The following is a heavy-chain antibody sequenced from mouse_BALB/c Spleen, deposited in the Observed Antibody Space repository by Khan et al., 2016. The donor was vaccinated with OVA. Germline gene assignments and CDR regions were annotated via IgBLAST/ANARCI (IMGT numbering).Heavy chain of an antibody. Sequence: EVQLQESGPGLVKPSQSLSLTCSVTGYSITSGYYWNWIRQFPGNKLEWMGYKVYDGSNNYNTSLKNRISITRDPSKNQFFLQLNSVTTEDTATYNCARGGRWFANWGHGTLVTVSA. D-gene: IGHD3-3*01. J-gene: IGHJ3*01. CDR3: ARGGRWFAN. CDR2: KVYDGSN. V-gene: IGHV3-6*02. CDR1: GYSITSGYY.